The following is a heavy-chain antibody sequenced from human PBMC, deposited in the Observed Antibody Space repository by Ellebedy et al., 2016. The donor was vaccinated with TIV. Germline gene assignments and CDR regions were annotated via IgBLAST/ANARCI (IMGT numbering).Heavy chain of an antibody. V-gene: IGHV3-15*01. Sequence: GGSLRLXCAASGFTFSNAWMSWVRQAPGKGLEWVGRIKSKTDYATRDYAAPLKGRFSISRDDSKNTVYLRMNSLQSGDTAVYYCAAGTGRTDFDYWGQGTLVTVSS. J-gene: IGHJ4*02. CDR2: IKSKTDYATR. CDR3: AAGTGRTDFDY. CDR1: GFTFSNAW. D-gene: IGHD2-15*01.